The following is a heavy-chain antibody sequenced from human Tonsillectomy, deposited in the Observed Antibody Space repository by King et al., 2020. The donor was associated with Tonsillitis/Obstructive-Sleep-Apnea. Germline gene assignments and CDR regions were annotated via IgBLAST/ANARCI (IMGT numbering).Heavy chain of an antibody. CDR1: GHIFTSHS. D-gene: IGHD6-19*01. V-gene: IGHV1-46*01. CDR2: INPSGGST. J-gene: IGHJ3*02. CDR3: ASGIAVRNAFDI. Sequence: QLVQSGAEVKPPGASVKVPCKASGHIFTSHSIHWVRQAPGQGLEWMGIINPSGGSTSYAQKFQGRVTMARDTSTSTVYMELSSLRSEDTAVYYCASGIAVRNAFDIWGQGTMVTVSS.